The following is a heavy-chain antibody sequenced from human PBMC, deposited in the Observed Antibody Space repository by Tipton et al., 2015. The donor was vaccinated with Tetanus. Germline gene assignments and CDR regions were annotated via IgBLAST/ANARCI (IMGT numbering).Heavy chain of an antibody. CDR2: IYYRGSI. V-gene: IGHV4-31*11. CDR3: AKSPPASGAARPNWFDP. Sequence: TLSLTCAVSGISIGSANYYWSWIRHHPRKGLEWIGYIYYRGSIHYNPSLQSRVFISLDTSANQFSLKLNSVTAADTAVYYCAKSPPASGAARPNWFDPWGQGTLVTVSS. CDR1: GISIGSANYY. J-gene: IGHJ5*02. D-gene: IGHD6-6*01.